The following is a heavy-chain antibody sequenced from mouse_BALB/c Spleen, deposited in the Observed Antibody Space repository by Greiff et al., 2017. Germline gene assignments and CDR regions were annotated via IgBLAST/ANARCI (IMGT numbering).Heavy chain of an antibody. Sequence: EVMLVESGGGLVQPGGSMKLSCVASGFTFSNYWMNWVRQSPEKGLEWVAEIRLKSNNYATHYAESVKGRFTISRDDSKSSVYLQMNNLRAEDTGIYYCTRDLYYFDYWGQGTTLTVSS. J-gene: IGHJ2*01. CDR3: TRDLYYFDY. V-gene: IGHV6-6*02. CDR2: IRLKSNNYAT. CDR1: GFTFSNYW.